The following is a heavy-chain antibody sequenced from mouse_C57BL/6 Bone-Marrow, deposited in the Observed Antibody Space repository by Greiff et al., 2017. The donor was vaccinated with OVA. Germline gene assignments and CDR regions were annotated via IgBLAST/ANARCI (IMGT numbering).Heavy chain of an antibody. CDR2: IYPRSGNT. CDR3: ARWRWLPPYFDY. V-gene: IGHV1-81*01. J-gene: IGHJ2*01. D-gene: IGHD2-3*01. Sequence: QVHVKQSGAELARPGASVKLSCKASGYTFTSYGISWVKQRTGQGLEWIGEIYPRSGNTYYNEKFKGKATLTADKSSSTAYMELRSLTSEDSAVYFCARWRWLPPYFDYWGQGTTLTVSS. CDR1: GYTFTSYG.